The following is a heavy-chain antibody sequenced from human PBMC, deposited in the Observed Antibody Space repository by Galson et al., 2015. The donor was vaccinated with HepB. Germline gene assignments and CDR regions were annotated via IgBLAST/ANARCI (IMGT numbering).Heavy chain of an antibody. CDR3: ARDLRHGQTVAGIKY. Sequence: LRLSCAASGFTFDDYAMHWVRQAPGKGLEWVAVISYDGSNKYYADSVKGRFTISRDNSKNTLYLQMNSLRAEDTAVYYCARDLRHGQTVAGIKYWGQGTLVTVSS. CDR1: GFTFDDYA. CDR2: ISYDGSNK. D-gene: IGHD6-19*01. J-gene: IGHJ4*02. V-gene: IGHV3-30-3*01.